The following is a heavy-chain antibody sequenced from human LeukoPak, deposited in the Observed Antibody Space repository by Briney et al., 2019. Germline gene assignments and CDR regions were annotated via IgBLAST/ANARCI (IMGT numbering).Heavy chain of an antibody. D-gene: IGHD2-2*01. CDR1: GGSISSGGYS. CDR3: ARRPYYCSSTSCYQFDP. CDR2: IYHSGST. J-gene: IGHJ5*02. Sequence: PSQTLSLTCAVSGGSISSGGYSWSWIRQPPGKGLEWIGYIYHSGSTYYNPSLKSRVTISVDRSKNQFSLKLSSVTAADTAVYYCARRPYYCSSTSCYQFDPWGQGTLVTVSS. V-gene: IGHV4-30-2*01.